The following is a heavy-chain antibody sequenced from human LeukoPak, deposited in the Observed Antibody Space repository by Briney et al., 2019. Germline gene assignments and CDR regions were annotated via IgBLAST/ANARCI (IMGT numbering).Heavy chain of an antibody. J-gene: IGHJ4*02. Sequence: GGSLRLSCAASGFAFMDASMTWVRQAPGKGLEWVSTIIGSSGSTLYADSVKGRFTISKDTSKNTLYQHMSSLRADDTAVYYCAKGGYDYVEVAYFDYWGQGTLVTVSS. D-gene: IGHD5-12*01. CDR3: AKGGYDYVEVAYFDY. CDR2: IIGSSGST. V-gene: IGHV3-23*01. CDR1: GFAFMDAS.